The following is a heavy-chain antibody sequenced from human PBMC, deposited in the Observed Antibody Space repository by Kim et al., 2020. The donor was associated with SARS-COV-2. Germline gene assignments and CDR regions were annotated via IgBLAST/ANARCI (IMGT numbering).Heavy chain of an antibody. V-gene: IGHV4-39*01. J-gene: IGHJ5*02. CDR1: GGSISSSSYY. CDR3: ARHIITYIAVAREKDKPFDP. D-gene: IGHD6-19*01. Sequence: SETLSLTCTVSGGSISSSSYYWGWIRQPPGKGLEWIGSIYYSGSTYYNPSLKSRVTISVDTSKNQFSLKLSSVTAADTAVYYCARHIITYIAVAREKDKPFDPWGQGTLVTVSS. CDR2: IYYSGST.